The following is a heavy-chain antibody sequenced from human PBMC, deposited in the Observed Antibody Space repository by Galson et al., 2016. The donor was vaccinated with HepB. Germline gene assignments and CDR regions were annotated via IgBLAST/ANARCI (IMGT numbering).Heavy chain of an antibody. J-gene: IGHJ3*02. V-gene: IGHV3-21*01. CDR2: ISGSSSYI. Sequence: SLRLSCAASRFTFSSYSMTWVRQAPGKGLEWVSSISGSSSYIYYTDSVKGRFTISRDNAKSSLYLQLNSLRDEDTAVYYCARDRRNWSGYSGEAFDIWGQGTMVTVSS. D-gene: IGHD3-3*01. CDR3: ARDRRNWSGYSGEAFDI. CDR1: RFTFSSYS.